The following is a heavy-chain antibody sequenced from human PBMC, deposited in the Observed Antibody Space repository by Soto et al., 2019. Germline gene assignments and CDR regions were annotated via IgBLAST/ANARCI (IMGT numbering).Heavy chain of an antibody. J-gene: IGHJ4*02. Sequence: SETLSLTCAVSGASVSSYGDSWSWIRQPPGKGLEWIGYSRSVNYNPSLKSRVTISLDTSKNQFSLKLRSVTAADTAVYYCARDNLGSIDYWGQGILVTSPQ. CDR2: SRSV. V-gene: IGHV4-61*08. D-gene: IGHD7-27*01. CDR3: ARDNLGSIDY. CDR1: GASVSSYGDS.